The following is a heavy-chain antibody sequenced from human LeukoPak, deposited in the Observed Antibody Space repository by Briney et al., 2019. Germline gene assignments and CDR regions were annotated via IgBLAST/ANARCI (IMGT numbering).Heavy chain of an antibody. CDR3: ARTATWSSSWYGGYYYYYMDA. V-gene: IGHV4-4*09. J-gene: IGHJ6*03. CDR1: GGSISSYY. D-gene: IGHD6-13*01. CDR2: IYTSGST. Sequence: SGTLSLTCTVSGGSISSYYWSWIRQPPGKGLEWIGYIYTSGSTNYNPSLKSRVTISVDTSKNQFSLKLSSVTAADTAVYYCARTATWSSSWYGGYYYYYMDAWGKGTTVTVSS.